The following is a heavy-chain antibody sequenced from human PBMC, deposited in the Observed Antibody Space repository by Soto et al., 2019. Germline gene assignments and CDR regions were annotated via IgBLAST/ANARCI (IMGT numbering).Heavy chain of an antibody. Sequence: SVKVSCKASGCTFYTYTFSWVRQAPGQGLEWMGSITPIYPTTNYAEKFQGRLTVTADGSTNTAYMELNSLTSDDTAVYYCARIPRYSFPTSDDLDSWGQGTLVTVSS. V-gene: IGHV1-69*13. CDR3: ARIPRYSFPTSDDLDS. CDR2: ITPIYPTT. CDR1: GCTFYTYT. J-gene: IGHJ4*02. D-gene: IGHD5-18*01.